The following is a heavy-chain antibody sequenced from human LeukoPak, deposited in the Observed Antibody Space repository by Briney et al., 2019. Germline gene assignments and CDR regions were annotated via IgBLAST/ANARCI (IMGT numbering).Heavy chain of an antibody. CDR3: ARAGRAYSSGWYYFDY. D-gene: IGHD6-13*01. V-gene: IGHV3-53*01. CDR1: GFTVSNSY. CDR2: INSGDST. J-gene: IGHJ4*02. Sequence: TGGSLRLSCAASGFTVSNSYMSWVRQAPGKGLEWVSLINSGDSTYYADSVKGRFTISRDNSKNTLYLQMNSLRAEDTAVYSCARAGRAYSSGWYYFDYWGQGTLVTVSS.